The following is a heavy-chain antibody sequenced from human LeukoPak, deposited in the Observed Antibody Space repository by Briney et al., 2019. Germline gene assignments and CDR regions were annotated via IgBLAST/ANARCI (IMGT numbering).Heavy chain of an antibody. V-gene: IGHV3-53*01. Sequence: GGSLRLSCAASGFTFGDYGMSWVRQAPGKGLEWVSVIYSGGTTYYADSVNGRFTISRDNSKNTLYLQMNSLRAEDTAVYYCAKTGSYDFRGEDYWGQGTLVTVSS. CDR3: AKTGSYDFRGEDY. CDR2: IYSGGTT. D-gene: IGHD3-3*01. CDR1: GFTFGDYG. J-gene: IGHJ4*02.